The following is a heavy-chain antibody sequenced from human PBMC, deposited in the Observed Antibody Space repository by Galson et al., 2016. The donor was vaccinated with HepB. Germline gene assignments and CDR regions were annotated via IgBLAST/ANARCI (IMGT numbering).Heavy chain of an antibody. CDR3: AAPHRSSGYYSPGDF. CDR2: IDPSASYT. Sequence: QSGAEVKKPGESLRISCKASGSSFTFYWINWVRQMPGKGLQWMGRIDPSASYTNYNPSFQGHVTFSVDKSTSTAYLQWSSLRPSDTAMYYCAAPHRSSGYYSPGDFWGQGTLVTVSS. CDR1: GSSFTFYW. V-gene: IGHV5-10-1*01. D-gene: IGHD3-22*01. J-gene: IGHJ4*02.